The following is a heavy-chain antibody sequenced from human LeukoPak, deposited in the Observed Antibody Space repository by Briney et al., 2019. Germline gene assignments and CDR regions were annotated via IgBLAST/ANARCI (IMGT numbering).Heavy chain of an antibody. CDR3: ARGRDYYGSGSYNWFDP. Sequence: ETLSLTCAIYGGSFSDYYWSWIRQPPGKGLEWIGEINHSGSTNYNPSLTSRVTISVDTSKTQFSLKLSSVTAADTAVYYCARGRDYYGSGSYNWFDPWGQGTLVTVSS. CDR1: GGSFSDYY. V-gene: IGHV4-34*01. CDR2: INHSGST. J-gene: IGHJ5*02. D-gene: IGHD3-10*01.